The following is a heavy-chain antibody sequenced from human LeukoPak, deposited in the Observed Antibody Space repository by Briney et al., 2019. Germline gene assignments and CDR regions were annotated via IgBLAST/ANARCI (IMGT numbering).Heavy chain of an antibody. CDR2: INPNSGGT. J-gene: IGHJ4*02. Sequence: GASVKVSCKASGYTFTSYYMHWVRQAPGQGLEWMGWINPNSGGTNYAQKFQGRVTMTRDTSISTAYMELSRLRSDDTAVYYCARSTSLNYYGSGSYHDWGQGTLVTVSS. V-gene: IGHV1-2*02. CDR1: GYTFTSYY. CDR3: ARSTSLNYYGSGSYHD. D-gene: IGHD3-10*01.